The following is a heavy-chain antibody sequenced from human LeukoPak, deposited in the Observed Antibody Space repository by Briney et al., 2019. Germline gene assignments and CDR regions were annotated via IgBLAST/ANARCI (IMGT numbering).Heavy chain of an antibody. CDR1: GYTFTGYY. V-gene: IGHV1-2*06. J-gene: IGHJ5*02. CDR3: ARDSDTNGGGS. Sequence: ASVKVSCKASGYTFTGYYIHWLRQAPGQGLESMGRTNPSSSGTNFAQKLQGRVTMTRDPSISTAYVERTGLRSDDTAVYYCARDSDTNGGGSWGQGTLVTVSS. CDR2: TNPSSSGT. D-gene: IGHD2-8*01.